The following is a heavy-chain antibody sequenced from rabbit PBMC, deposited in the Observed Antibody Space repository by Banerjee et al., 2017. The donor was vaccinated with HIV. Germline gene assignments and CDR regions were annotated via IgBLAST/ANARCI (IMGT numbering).Heavy chain of an antibody. J-gene: IGHJ4*01. Sequence: QSLEESGGDLVKPGASLTLTCTASGFSFSSSYYMCWVRQTPGKGPEWIACIYAGSSGSTYYATWAKGRFTISRTSSTTVTLQMTSLTAADTATYFCARDTYSGAGYAYGMSLWGPGTLVTDS. CDR1: GFSFSSSYY. CDR3: ARDTYSGAGYAYGMSL. D-gene: IGHD6-1*01. CDR2: IYAGSSGST. V-gene: IGHV1S40*01.